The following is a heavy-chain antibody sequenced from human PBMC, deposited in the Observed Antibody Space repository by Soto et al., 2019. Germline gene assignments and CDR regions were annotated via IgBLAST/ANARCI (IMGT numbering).Heavy chain of an antibody. D-gene: IGHD3-10*01. CDR3: SIGQLVWYGDLTPYYHEMDV. Sequence: LAETLAITYAVYGGSFRYYYWPWIRQPPGKVLEWIVESNHSRRTNYNPSLTSRVIISVDTSKIQFSLHLNSVTAADTAVYYCSIGQLVWYGDLTPYYHEMDVWSQRPTVNDSS. CDR1: GGSFRYYY. V-gene: IGHV4-34*01. J-gene: IGHJ6*02. CDR2: SNHSRRT.